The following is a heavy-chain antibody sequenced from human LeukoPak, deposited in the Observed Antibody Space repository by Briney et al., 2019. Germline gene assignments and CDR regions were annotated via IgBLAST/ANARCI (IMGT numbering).Heavy chain of an antibody. D-gene: IGHD2-2*01. CDR3: AKDDRRYCSSTSCLDSFDP. Sequence: PGGSLRLSCGASGFTFSSYAMSWVRQAPGKGLEWVSAISGSGGSTYYADSVKGRFTISRDNSKNTLHLQMNSLRAEDTAVHYCAKDDRRYCSSTSCLDSFDPWGQGTLVTVSS. J-gene: IGHJ5*02. V-gene: IGHV3-23*01. CDR2: ISGSGGST. CDR1: GFTFSSYA.